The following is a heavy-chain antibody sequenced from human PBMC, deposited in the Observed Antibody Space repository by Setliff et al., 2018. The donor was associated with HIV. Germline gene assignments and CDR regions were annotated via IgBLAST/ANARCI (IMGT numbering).Heavy chain of an antibody. J-gene: IGHJ6*03. Sequence: GESLKISCKGSGYSFSSHWIGWVRQLPGKGLEWIGIIYPAASKTTYSPSFQGQVTISVDKSIRAAYLQWSSLKASDTGMFYCARLGPLGYYYYMDVWGNGTTVTVSS. CDR2: IYPAASKT. D-gene: IGHD3-3*02. CDR1: GYSFSSHW. CDR3: ARLGPLGYYYYMDV. V-gene: IGHV5-51*01.